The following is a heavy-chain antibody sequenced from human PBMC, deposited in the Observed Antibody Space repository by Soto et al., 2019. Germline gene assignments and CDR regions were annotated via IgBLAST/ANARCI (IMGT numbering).Heavy chain of an antibody. V-gene: IGHV1-69*08. CDR2: IIPALGTA. J-gene: IGHJ2*01. CDR3: ARPDFGDYWYFDL. Sequence: QDQLVQSGAEVKKPGSSVKVSCKASGGTFSSHTFSWVRQAPGQALEWMGRIIPALGTATYAQKFQGRVTITADESATTVYMALNSLISEDTAVYYCARPDFGDYWYFDLWGRGTLVTVSS. D-gene: IGHD4-17*01. CDR1: GGTFSSHT.